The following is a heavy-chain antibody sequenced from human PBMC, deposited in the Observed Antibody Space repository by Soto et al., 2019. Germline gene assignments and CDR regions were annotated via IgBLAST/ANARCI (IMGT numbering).Heavy chain of an antibody. CDR3: ARSNWNDVSYFDY. CDR2: INPSGGST. Sequence: QVQLVQSGAEVKKPGASVKVSCKASGYTFTSYYFHWVRQAPGQGLEWVGLINPSGGSTTYARKFQGRGTXTXDXXTSTVYMELSSLRSEDTAVYFCARSNWNDVSYFDYWGQGTLVTVSS. D-gene: IGHD1-1*01. CDR1: GYTFTSYY. J-gene: IGHJ4*02. V-gene: IGHV1-46*03.